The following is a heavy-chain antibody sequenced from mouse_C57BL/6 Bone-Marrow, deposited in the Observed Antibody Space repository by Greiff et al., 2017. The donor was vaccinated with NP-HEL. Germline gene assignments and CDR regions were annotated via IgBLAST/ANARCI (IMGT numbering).Heavy chain of an antibody. CDR2: IYPGSGST. D-gene: IGHD2-4*01. Sequence: QVHVKQSGAELVKPGASVKMSCKASGYTFTSYWITWVKQRPGQGLEWIGDIYPGSGSTNYNEKFKSKATLTVDTSSSTAYMQLSSLTSEDSAVYYCAREEEYDYDGYFDYWGQGTTLTVSS. J-gene: IGHJ2*01. V-gene: IGHV1-55*01. CDR3: AREEEYDYDGYFDY. CDR1: GYTFTSYW.